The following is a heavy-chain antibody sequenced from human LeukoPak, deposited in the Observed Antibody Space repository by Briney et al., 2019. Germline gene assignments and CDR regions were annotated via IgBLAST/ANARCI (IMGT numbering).Heavy chain of an antibody. J-gene: IGHJ6*02. CDR1: GGSISSYY. CDR3: ARDSPRGFTWGWHYYGMDV. Sequence: SETLSLTCTVSGGSISSYYWSWIRQPPGKGLEWIGYIYYSGSTNYNPSLKSRVTISVDTSKNQFSLKLSSVTAEDTAVYYCARDSPRGFTWGWHYYGMDVWSQGTTVTVSS. CDR2: IYYSGST. D-gene: IGHD3-16*01. V-gene: IGHV4-59*01.